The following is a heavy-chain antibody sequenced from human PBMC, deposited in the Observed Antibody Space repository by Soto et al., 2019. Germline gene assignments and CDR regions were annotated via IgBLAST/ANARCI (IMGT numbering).Heavy chain of an antibody. D-gene: IGHD3-22*01. CDR1: GGSISSSNW. V-gene: IGHV4-4*01. CDR3: ARLYYYESSGYPR. Sequence: QVQLQESGPGLVKPSGTLSLTCAVSGGSISSSNWWSWVRQPPGKGLEWIGEIYHSGSTNYNPSRESRVTISVDKSKTQVSLKRSSVTAADTAVYCCARLYYYESSGYPRWGQGTLVTVSS. J-gene: IGHJ4*02. CDR2: IYHSGST.